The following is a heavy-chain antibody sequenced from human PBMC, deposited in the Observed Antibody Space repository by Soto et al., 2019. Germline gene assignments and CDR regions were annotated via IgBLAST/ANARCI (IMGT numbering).Heavy chain of an antibody. J-gene: IGHJ5*01. CDR2: INNSATT. Sequence: QVQLKQWGAGLLRPSETLSLTCAVYGGSFSGHYWSWVRQSPGKGLEWIGEINNSATTNYNSSLKSRVSIELDTSKRQFSLKLPSVTVADTAVYFCATATVSSFWFDSWGQGTLGTVSS. CDR3: ATATVSSFWFDS. V-gene: IGHV4-34*01. CDR1: GGSFSGHY. D-gene: IGHD3-10*01.